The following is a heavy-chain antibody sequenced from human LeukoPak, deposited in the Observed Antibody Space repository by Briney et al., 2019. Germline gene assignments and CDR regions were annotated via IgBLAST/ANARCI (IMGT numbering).Heavy chain of an antibody. D-gene: IGHD6-6*01. CDR1: GFTFSSYA. V-gene: IGHV3-23*01. Sequence: GGSLRLSCAASGFTFSSYAMSWVRQAPGKGLGWVSAISGSGGSTYYADSVKGRFTISRDNSKNTLYLQMNSLRAEDTAVYYCAKKINSSSSRAFDYWGQGTLVTVSS. CDR3: AKKINSSSSRAFDY. CDR2: ISGSGGST. J-gene: IGHJ4*02.